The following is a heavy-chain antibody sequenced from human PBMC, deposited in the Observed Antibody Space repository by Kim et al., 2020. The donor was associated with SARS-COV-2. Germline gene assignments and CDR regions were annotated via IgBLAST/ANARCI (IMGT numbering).Heavy chain of an antibody. V-gene: IGHV1-2*02. D-gene: IGHD3-3*01. CDR1: GYTFTGYY. CDR3: ARDHDFWSGYQTSNWFDP. J-gene: IGHJ5*02. Sequence: ASVKVSCKASGYTFTGYYMHWVRQAPGQGLEWMGWINPNSGGTNYAQKFQGRVTMTRDTSISTAYMELSRLRSDDTAVYYCARDHDFWSGYQTSNWFDPWGQGTLVTVSS. CDR2: INPNSGGT.